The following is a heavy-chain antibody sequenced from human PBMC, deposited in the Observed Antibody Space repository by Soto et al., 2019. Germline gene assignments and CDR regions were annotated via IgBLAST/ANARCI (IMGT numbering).Heavy chain of an antibody. Sequence: SETPSLTCTIPGGSIGSPCRWDLVRQSPGKGLEWMGEIYPSGGTNYNSSLESRVSISLDKSKKEVSLRLHSVAAADTAVYFCARGVVTTGYNWFDPWGQGILVTVSS. CDR1: GGSIGSPCR. D-gene: IGHD1-1*01. J-gene: IGHJ5*02. CDR2: IYPSGGT. CDR3: ARGVVTTGYNWFDP. V-gene: IGHV4-4*02.